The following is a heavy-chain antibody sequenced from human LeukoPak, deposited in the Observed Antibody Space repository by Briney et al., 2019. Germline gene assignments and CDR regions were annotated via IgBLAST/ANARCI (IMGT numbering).Heavy chain of an antibody. V-gene: IGHV3-53*01. CDR1: GFTVSSNS. CDR3: ARVNIVLMVYAIIDY. CDR2: IYSDNT. J-gene: IGHJ4*02. D-gene: IGHD2-8*01. Sequence: GGSLRLSCTVSGFTVSSNSMSWVRQAPGKGLEWVSFIYSDNTHYSDSVKGRFTISRDNSKNTLYLQMNSLRAEDTAVYYCARVNIVLMVYAIIDYWGQGTLVTVSS.